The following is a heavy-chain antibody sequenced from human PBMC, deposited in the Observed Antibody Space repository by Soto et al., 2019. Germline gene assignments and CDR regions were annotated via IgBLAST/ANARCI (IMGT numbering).Heavy chain of an antibody. CDR2: FDPEDGET. J-gene: IGHJ6*02. CDR3: ATDASTTAVAGYYYYYYGMDV. D-gene: IGHD6-19*01. V-gene: IGHV1-24*01. CDR1: GYTLTELS. Sequence: GASVKVSCKVSGYTLTELSMHWVRQAPGKGLEWMGGFDPEDGETIYAQKFQGRVTMTEDTSTDTAYMELSSLRSEDTAVYYCATDASTTAVAGYYYYYYGMDVWGQGTTVTVSS.